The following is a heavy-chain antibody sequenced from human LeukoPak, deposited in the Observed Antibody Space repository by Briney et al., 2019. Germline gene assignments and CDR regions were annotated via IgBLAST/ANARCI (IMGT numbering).Heavy chain of an antibody. D-gene: IGHD5-18*01. Sequence: GGSLRLSCTVSGFTFGDHAMSWVRQAPGKGLEWVGVIRSKTYGGTTEYAASVKCRFIISSDDSTSIAYLQMNSLKTEDTAVYYCTRGPIQLWLYHGMDVWGHGTTVTVSS. J-gene: IGHJ6*02. CDR1: GFTFGDHA. CDR2: IRSKTYGGTT. CDR3: TRGPIQLWLYHGMDV. V-gene: IGHV3-49*04.